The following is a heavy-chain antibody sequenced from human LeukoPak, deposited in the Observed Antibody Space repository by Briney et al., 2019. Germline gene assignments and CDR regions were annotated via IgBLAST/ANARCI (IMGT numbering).Heavy chain of an antibody. Sequence: QPGGSLRLSCAASGFTFSSYAMHWVRQAPGKGLEWVAVISYDGSNKYYADSVKGRFTISRDNSKNTLYLQMNSLRAEDTAVYYCARDPIRYSGSYGVVYWGQGTLVTVSS. CDR2: ISYDGSNK. CDR1: GFTFSSYA. D-gene: IGHD1-26*01. J-gene: IGHJ4*02. V-gene: IGHV3-30*04. CDR3: ARDPIRYSGSYGVVY.